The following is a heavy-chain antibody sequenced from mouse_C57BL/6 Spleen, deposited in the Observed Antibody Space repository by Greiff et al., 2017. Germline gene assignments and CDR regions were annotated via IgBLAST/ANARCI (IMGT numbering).Heavy chain of an antibody. CDR1: GYTFTDYN. V-gene: IGHV1-22*01. CDR2: INPNNGGT. J-gene: IGHJ2*01. CDR3: ARPQTLYYFDY. Sequence: DVKLQESGPELVKPGASVKMSCKASGYTFTDYNMHWVKQSHGKSLEWIGYINPNNGGTSYNQKFKGKATLTVNKSSSTAYMELRSLTSEDSAVYYCARPQTLYYFDYWGQGTTLTVSS.